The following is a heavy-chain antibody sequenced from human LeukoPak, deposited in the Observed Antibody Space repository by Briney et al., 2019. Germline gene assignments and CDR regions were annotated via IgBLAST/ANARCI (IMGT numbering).Heavy chain of an antibody. Sequence: SETLSLTCTVSGGSISSYYWSWIRQPPGKGLEWIGYIYYSGSTNYNPSLKSRVTISVDTSKNQFSLKLSSVTAADTAVYYCARKSIAAANHAFDIWGQGTMVTVSS. CDR2: IYYSGST. J-gene: IGHJ3*02. V-gene: IGHV4-59*01. CDR3: ARKSIAAANHAFDI. D-gene: IGHD6-13*01. CDR1: GGSISSYY.